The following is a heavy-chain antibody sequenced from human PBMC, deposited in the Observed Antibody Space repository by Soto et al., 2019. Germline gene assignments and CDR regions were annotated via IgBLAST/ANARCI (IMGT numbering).Heavy chain of an antibody. CDR3: ARGCGYDCTDYYYAY. CDR1: GGSFNRHT. V-gene: IGHV1-69*06. Sequence: QVQMVQSGAEVRNPGSSVRVSCKASGGSFNRHTISWVRQAPGQGLEWMGGIIPIVGTADHAQKIQGRVKSIADKPTSTVYMEVGSLRSVDTAIYYCARGCGYDCTDYYYAYWGQGTMVIVSS. J-gene: IGHJ4*02. CDR2: IIPIVGTA. D-gene: IGHD3-22*01.